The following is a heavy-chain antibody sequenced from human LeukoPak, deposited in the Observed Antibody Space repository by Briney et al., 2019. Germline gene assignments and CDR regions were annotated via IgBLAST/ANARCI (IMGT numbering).Heavy chain of an antibody. V-gene: IGHV4-39*07. J-gene: IGHJ6*03. CDR3: ARYNYYDSSGYYYYYMDV. Sequence: SETLSLTCTVSGGSISSSSYYWGWIRQPPGKGLEWIGSIYYSGSTYYNPSLKSRVTISVDTSKNQFSLKLSSVTAADTAVYYCARYNYYDSSGYYYYYMDVWGKGTTVTVSS. CDR2: IYYSGST. CDR1: GGSISSSSYY. D-gene: IGHD3-22*01.